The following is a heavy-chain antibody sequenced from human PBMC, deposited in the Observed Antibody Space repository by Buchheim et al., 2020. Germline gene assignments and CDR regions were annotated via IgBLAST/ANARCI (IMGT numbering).Heavy chain of an antibody. Sequence: EVQLVESGGGLVKPGGSLRLSCAASGFTFSSYSMNWVRQAPGKGLEWVSSISSSSSYIYYADPVKGRFTISRDNAKISLYLQMNSLRAEDTAVYYCARDLLGDFDWFDPWGQGTL. CDR1: GFTFSSYS. CDR3: ARDLLGDFDWFDP. CDR2: ISSSSSYI. D-gene: IGHD3-10*01. J-gene: IGHJ5*02. V-gene: IGHV3-21*01.